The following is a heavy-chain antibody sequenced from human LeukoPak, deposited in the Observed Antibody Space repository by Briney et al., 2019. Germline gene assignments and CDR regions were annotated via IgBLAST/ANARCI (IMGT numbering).Heavy chain of an antibody. J-gene: IGHJ4*02. Sequence: SETLSLTCTVSGGSISSGGYYWSWIRQHPGKGLEWIGYIYYSGSTYYNPSLKSRVTISVDTSKNQFSLKLSSVTAADTAVYYCARGAHNSYYYDSSGYYPFDYWGQGTLVTVSS. V-gene: IGHV4-31*03. CDR1: GGSISSGGYY. CDR3: ARGAHNSYYYDSSGYYPFDY. CDR2: IYYSGST. D-gene: IGHD3-22*01.